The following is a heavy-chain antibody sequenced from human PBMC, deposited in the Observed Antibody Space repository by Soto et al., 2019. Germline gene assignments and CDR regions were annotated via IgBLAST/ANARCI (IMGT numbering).Heavy chain of an antibody. CDR2: INHSGST. Sequence: LSLTCAVYGGSFSGYYWSWIRQPPGKGLEWIGEINHSGSTNYNPSLKSRVTISVDTSKNQFSLKLSSVTAADTAVYYCARGKYYYDSSGYYLPVYFDYWGQGTLVTVSS. CDR3: ARGKYYYDSSGYYLPVYFDY. CDR1: GGSFSGYY. V-gene: IGHV4-34*01. J-gene: IGHJ4*02. D-gene: IGHD3-22*01.